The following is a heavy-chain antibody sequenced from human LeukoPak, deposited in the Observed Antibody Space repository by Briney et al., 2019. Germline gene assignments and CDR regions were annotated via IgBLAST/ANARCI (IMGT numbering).Heavy chain of an antibody. D-gene: IGHD2-2*01. V-gene: IGHV3-23*01. CDR3: AKATYCSSTSCYGYRWFDP. CDR1: GFTFSSYA. J-gene: IGHJ5*02. CDR2: ISGSGGST. Sequence: PGGSLRLSCAASGFTFSSYAMSWVRQAPGKGLEWVSAISGSGGSTNYADSVKGRFTISRDNSKNTLYLQMNSLRAEDTAVYYCAKATYCSSTSCYGYRWFDPWGQGTLSPSPQ.